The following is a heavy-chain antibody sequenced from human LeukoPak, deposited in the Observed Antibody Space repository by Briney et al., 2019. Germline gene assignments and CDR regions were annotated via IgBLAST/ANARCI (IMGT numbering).Heavy chain of an antibody. Sequence: ASVKVSCKASGGTFSSYGINWVRQAPGQGLEWMGWISAENGNTNYAQKFQGRVTMTTDTSTSTAYMELRSLRSDDTAVYYCASLKNYYDSSGYLVTDAFDIWGQGTMVTVSS. D-gene: IGHD3-22*01. J-gene: IGHJ3*02. CDR2: ISAENGNT. CDR1: GGTFSSYG. CDR3: ASLKNYYDSSGYLVTDAFDI. V-gene: IGHV1-18*01.